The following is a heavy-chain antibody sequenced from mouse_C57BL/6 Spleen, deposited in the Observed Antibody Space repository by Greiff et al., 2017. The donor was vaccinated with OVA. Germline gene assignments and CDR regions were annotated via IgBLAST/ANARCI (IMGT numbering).Heavy chain of an antibody. Sequence: QVQLKESGAELARPGASVKMSCKASGYTFTSYTMHWVKQRPGQGLEWIGYINPSSGYTKYNQKFKDKATLTADKSSSTAYMQLSSLTSEDSAVYYCARKDGSSYGAMDYWGQGTSVTVSS. CDR1: GYTFTSYT. J-gene: IGHJ4*01. CDR3: ARKDGSSYGAMDY. CDR2: INPSSGYT. V-gene: IGHV1-4*01. D-gene: IGHD1-1*01.